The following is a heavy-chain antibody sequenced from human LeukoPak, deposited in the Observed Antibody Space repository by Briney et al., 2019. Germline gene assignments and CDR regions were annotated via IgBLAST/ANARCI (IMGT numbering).Heavy chain of an antibody. J-gene: IGHJ5*02. CDR1: GFTFSDYY. D-gene: IGHD6-6*01. CDR2: ISSSGSTI. Sequence: GGSLRLSCAASGFTFSDYYMSWIRQAPGKGLEWVSYISSSGSTIYYADSVKGRITISRDNAKNSLYLQMNSLRAEDTGVYYCATSIAVRNWFDPWGQGTLVTVSS. CDR3: ATSIAVRNWFDP. V-gene: IGHV3-11*04.